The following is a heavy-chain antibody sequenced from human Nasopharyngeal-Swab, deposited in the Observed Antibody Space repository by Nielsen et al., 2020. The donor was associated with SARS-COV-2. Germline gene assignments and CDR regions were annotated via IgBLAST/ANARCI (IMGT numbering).Heavy chain of an antibody. V-gene: IGHV3-21*01. CDR1: GFTFSNYW. Sequence: GESLKISCAASGFTFSNYWMSWVRQAPGKGLEWVSSISSSSSYIYYADSVKGRFTISRDNAKNSLYLQMNSLRAEDTAVYYCASCSTSCSNDAFDIWGQGTMVTVSS. D-gene: IGHD2-2*01. CDR2: ISSSSSYI. CDR3: ASCSTSCSNDAFDI. J-gene: IGHJ3*02.